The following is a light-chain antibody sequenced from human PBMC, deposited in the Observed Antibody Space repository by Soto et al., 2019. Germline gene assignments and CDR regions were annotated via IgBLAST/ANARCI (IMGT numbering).Light chain of an antibody. V-gene: IGKV3-20*01. CDR2: AAS. Sequence: EIVLTLSPGTLSLSPGERATLSCRASQSVSSTYLAWYQQKPGQAPRLLIYAASSRATGIPDRFSGSGSGTDFTLTISRLEPEDFAVYYCQHYGSSSPVAFGQGTKVDIK. CDR3: QHYGSSSPVA. CDR1: QSVSSTY. J-gene: IGKJ1*01.